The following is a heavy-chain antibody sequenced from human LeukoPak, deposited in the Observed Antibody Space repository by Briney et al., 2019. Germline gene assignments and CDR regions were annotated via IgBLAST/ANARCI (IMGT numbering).Heavy chain of an antibody. CDR1: GFTVSSNY. CDR3: ARGRPRYFDY. V-gene: IGHV3-66*01. J-gene: IGHJ4*02. Sequence: GGSPRLSCAASGFTVSSNYMSWVRQAPGKGLEWVSVIYSGGSTYYADSVKGRLTISRDNSKNTLYLQMNSLRAEDTTVYYCARGRPRYFDYWGQGTLVTVSS. CDR2: IYSGGST.